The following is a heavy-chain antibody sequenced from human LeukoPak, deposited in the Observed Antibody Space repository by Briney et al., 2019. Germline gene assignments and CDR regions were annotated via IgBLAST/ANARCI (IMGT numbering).Heavy chain of an antibody. D-gene: IGHD2-21*01. CDR2: ISYDGSNK. CDR3: AKGKVNHDGALDA. Sequence: GALRLSCAASGFTFSSYGMHWVRQAPGKGLEWVAVISYDGSNKYYADSVKGRFTISRDNSKNTLYLQMNSLRAEDTAVYYCAKGKVNHDGALDAWGQGTLVTVSS. J-gene: IGHJ3*01. V-gene: IGHV3-30*18. CDR1: GFTFSSYG.